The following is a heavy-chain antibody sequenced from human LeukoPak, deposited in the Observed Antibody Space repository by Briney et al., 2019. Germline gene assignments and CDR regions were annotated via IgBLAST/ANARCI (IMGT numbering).Heavy chain of an antibody. CDR1: GFTFSSYS. J-gene: IGHJ4*02. V-gene: IGHV3-48*01. CDR3: ARDRGIAAAGTGY. CDR2: VSSSSSTI. D-gene: IGHD6-13*01. Sequence: GGSLRLSCAASGFTFSSYSMNWVRQAPGKGLEWVSYVSSSSSTIYYADSVRGRFTISRDNAKNSLYLQMNSLRAEDTAVYYCARDRGIAAAGTGYWGQGTLVTVSS.